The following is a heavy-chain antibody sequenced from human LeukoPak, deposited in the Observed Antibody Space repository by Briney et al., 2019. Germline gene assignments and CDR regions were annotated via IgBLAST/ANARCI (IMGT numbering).Heavy chain of an antibody. CDR2: ISRNGGST. CDR1: GFTFDSYA. D-gene: IGHD5-12*01. CDR3: ARGGRGHDFSPNYYYGLDV. V-gene: IGHV3-64*01. Sequence: GGSLRLSCAASGFTFDSYAMHWVRQAPGKGPEYVSAISRNGGSTFYANSVKGRFTISRDNSKNTLYLQMGSLRAEDTAVYYCARGGRGHDFSPNYYYGLDVWGQGTTVTVSS. J-gene: IGHJ6*02.